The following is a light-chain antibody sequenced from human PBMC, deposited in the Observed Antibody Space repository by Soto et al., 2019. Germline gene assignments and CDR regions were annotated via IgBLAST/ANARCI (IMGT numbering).Light chain of an antibody. CDR3: QQDYNLPWT. J-gene: IGKJ2*02. CDR1: QCFSSSY. Sequence: PGERATLSCRASQCFSSSYLSWYQQKPGQAPRLLIYGASTRATGIPGRFSGSGSGTDFTLTISSLQPEDFAVYYCQQDYNLPWTFGQGTKLEIK. CDR2: GAS. V-gene: IGKV3D-7*01.